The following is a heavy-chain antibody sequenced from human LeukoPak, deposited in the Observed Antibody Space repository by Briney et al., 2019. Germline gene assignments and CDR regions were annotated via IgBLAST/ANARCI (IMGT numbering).Heavy chain of an antibody. D-gene: IGHD3-22*01. CDR2: ISGSGGST. J-gene: IGHJ4*02. Sequence: GGSLRLSCAASGFTFSSYAMSWVRQAPGKGLEWVSAISGSGGSTFYADSVKGRFTISRDNSKNTLYLQMNSLRAKDTAVYFCAKLSGYVDYWGQGTLVTVSS. CDR1: GFTFSSYA. V-gene: IGHV3-23*01. CDR3: AKLSGYVDY.